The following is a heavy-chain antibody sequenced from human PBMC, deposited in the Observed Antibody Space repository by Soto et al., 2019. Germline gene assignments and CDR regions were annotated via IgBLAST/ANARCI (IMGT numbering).Heavy chain of an antibody. CDR1: GFTFSNAW. Sequence: PGGSLRLSCAASGFTFSNAWMNWVRQAPGKGLEWVGRIKRKTESETTDYAAPVQGRFTISRDDSKNTLYLQMDNLKTEDTAIYYCTTVFYDSSGCPDYWGQGTLVTVSS. J-gene: IGHJ4*02. CDR3: TTVFYDSSGCPDY. CDR2: IKRKTESETT. D-gene: IGHD3-22*01. V-gene: IGHV3-15*07.